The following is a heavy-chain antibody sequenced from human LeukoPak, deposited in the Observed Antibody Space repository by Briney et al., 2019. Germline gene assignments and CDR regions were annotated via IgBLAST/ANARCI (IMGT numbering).Heavy chain of an antibody. CDR3: ARDRAAFWSGYHDY. V-gene: IGHV3-21*01. CDR2: ISSSSSYI. D-gene: IGHD3-3*01. CDR1: GFTFSSYS. Sequence: GGSLRLSCAASGFTFSSYSMNWVRQAPGKGLEWVSSISSSSSYIYYADSVKGRFTISRDNAKNSLYLQMNSLRAEDTAVYYCARDRAAFWSGYHDYWGQGTLVTVSS. J-gene: IGHJ4*02.